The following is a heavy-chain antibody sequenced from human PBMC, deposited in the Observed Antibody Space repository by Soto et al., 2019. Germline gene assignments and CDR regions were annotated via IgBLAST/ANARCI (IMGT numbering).Heavy chain of an antibody. J-gene: IGHJ6*02. CDR3: ARFRGSYGMDV. CDR1: GGTFSSYT. Sequence: QVQLVQSGAEVKKPGSSVKVSCKASGGTFSSYTISLVRQAPGQGLEWMGRIIPILGIPNYAQNFQGRVTITADKSTSTAYMDLSSLRSEDTSVYYCARFRGSYGMDVWGQGTTVTVSS. D-gene: IGHD3-10*01. V-gene: IGHV1-69*02. CDR2: IIPILGIP.